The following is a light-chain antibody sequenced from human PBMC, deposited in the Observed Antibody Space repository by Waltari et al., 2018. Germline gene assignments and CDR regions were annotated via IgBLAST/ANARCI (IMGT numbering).Light chain of an antibody. J-gene: IGKJ3*01. Sequence: DIVMTQSPLSLPVTPGEPDSISCKSSQSLLYSTGYNYLDWYLQKPGQSPQLLIYLGSYRASGVPDRFSGSGSGTDFTLKISRVEADDVGVYFCMQALDTPLTFGPGTKVDF. CDR1: QSLLYSTGYNY. CDR2: LGS. CDR3: MQALDTPLT. V-gene: IGKV2-28*01.